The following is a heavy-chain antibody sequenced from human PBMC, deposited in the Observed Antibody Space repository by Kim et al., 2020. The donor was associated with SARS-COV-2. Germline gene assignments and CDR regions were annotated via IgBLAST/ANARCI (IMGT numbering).Heavy chain of an antibody. CDR1: VFTFSDFA. J-gene: IGHJ5*02. V-gene: IGHV3-23*01. D-gene: IGHD3-3*02. CDR3: AKDRPSHS. CDR2: ISGSGGIT. Sequence: GGSLRLSCAASVFTFSDFAMMWFRQTPKKGLEWVSGISGSGGITHSPHSVKGRFTISRDNSKNTLHLQMSSLRVADTAVYYCAKDRPSHSWGQGTLVTVS.